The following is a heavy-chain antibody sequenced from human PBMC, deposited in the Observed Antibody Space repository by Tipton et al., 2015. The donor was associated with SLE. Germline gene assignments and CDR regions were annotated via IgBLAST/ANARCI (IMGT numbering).Heavy chain of an antibody. Sequence: GLVKPSETLSLTCTVSGGSISSSSYYWSWIRQPPGKGLEWIGYIYYSGSTNYNPSLKSRVTISVDTSKNQFSLKLSSVTAADTAVYYCAREVDYYDSSGYYYDAFDIWGQGTMVTVSS. CDR1: GGSISSSSYY. D-gene: IGHD3-22*01. J-gene: IGHJ3*02. CDR3: AREVDYYDSSGYYYDAFDI. CDR2: IYYSGST. V-gene: IGHV4-61*01.